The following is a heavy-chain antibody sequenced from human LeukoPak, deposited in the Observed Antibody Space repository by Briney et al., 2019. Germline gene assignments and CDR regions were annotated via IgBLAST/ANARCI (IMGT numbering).Heavy chain of an antibody. J-gene: IGHJ6*03. CDR3: ARDGGYCSSSRCYRPNYYYYMDV. D-gene: IGHD2-2*01. Sequence: IXXXSGGSTSYAQHFQGRVTMTRDTATSTVYMELSSLRSEDTAVYYCARDGGYCSSSRCYRPNYYYYMDVWGKGTTVTVSS. V-gene: IGHV1-46*01. CDR2: XXXSGGST.